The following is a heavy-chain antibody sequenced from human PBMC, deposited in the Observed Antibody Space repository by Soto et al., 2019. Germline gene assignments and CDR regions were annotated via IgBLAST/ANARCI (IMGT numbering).Heavy chain of an antibody. Sequence: GSLRLSCVASGFSFDAFAMSWVRQAPGQGLDWVSSITGSGGDTYYADSVRGRFTISRDNFNNTVYLHMSRLGAEDTAVYYCTKSHTQYGETDYWGQGVLVTVSS. CDR3: TKSHTQYGETDY. D-gene: IGHD3-10*01. V-gene: IGHV3-23*01. CDR2: ITGSGGDT. J-gene: IGHJ4*02. CDR1: GFSFDAFA.